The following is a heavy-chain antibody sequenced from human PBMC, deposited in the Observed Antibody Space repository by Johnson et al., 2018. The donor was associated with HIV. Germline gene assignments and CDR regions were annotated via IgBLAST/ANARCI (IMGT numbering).Heavy chain of an antibody. V-gene: IGHV3-30*03. Sequence: QVQLVESGGGVVQPGKSLTLSCVVSGLSFSNFGIHWVRQAPGKGPEWVAVISFDGNLKKYADSVKGRFTISRDNSKNTLFLHMTSLRTEDTAIYYCARVGVSGYDLAAFDIWGRGTMVTVSS. D-gene: IGHD5-12*01. J-gene: IGHJ3*02. CDR3: ARVGVSGYDLAAFDI. CDR2: ISFDGNLK. CDR1: GLSFSNFG.